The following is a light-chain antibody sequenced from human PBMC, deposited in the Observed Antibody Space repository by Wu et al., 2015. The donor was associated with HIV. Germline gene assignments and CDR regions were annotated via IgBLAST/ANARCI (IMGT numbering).Light chain of an antibody. J-gene: IGKJ2*03. CDR1: QSVSSY. V-gene: IGKV3-11*01. CDR2: DAS. Sequence: EIMLTQSPGTLSLSPGERATLSCRASQSVSSYLAWYQQKPSQAPRLLIYDASNRATGIPARFSGSGSGTDFTLTISSLEPEDFAVYYCQQRSNWPPYSFGQGTKLEIK. CDR3: QQRSNWPPYS.